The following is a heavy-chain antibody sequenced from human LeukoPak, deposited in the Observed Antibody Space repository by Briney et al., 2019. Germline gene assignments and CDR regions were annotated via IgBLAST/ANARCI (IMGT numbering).Heavy chain of an antibody. Sequence: GGSLRLSCAASGFTFSSYGMHWVRQAPGKGLEWVAVISYDGSNKYYADSVKGRFTISRDNSKNTLYLQMNSLRAEDTAVYYCAKGPWELLQVEWAFDIWGQGTMVTVSS. D-gene: IGHD1-26*01. V-gene: IGHV3-30*18. J-gene: IGHJ3*02. CDR1: GFTFSSYG. CDR2: ISYDGSNK. CDR3: AKGPWELLQVEWAFDI.